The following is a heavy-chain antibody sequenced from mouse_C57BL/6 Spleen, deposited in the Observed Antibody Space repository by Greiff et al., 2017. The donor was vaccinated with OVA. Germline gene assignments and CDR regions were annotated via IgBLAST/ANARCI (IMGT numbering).Heavy chain of an antibody. CDR3: ARESGYGYFDV. Sequence: VKLQQPGAELVRPGSSVKLSCKASGYTFTSYWMDWVKQRPGQGLEWIGNIYPSDSETHYNQKFKDKATLTVDKASSTAYMQLSSLTSEDSAVYYCARESGYGYFDVWGTGTTVTVSS. CDR1: GYTFTSYW. V-gene: IGHV1-61*01. CDR2: IYPSDSET. D-gene: IGHD1-3*01. J-gene: IGHJ1*03.